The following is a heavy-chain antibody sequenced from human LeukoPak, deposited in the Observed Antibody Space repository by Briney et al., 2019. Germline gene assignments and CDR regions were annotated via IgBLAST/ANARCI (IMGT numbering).Heavy chain of an antibody. J-gene: IGHJ4*02. V-gene: IGHV1-46*01. CDR3: ACGYIYGYLDY. D-gene: IGHD5-18*01. Sequence: ASVKVSCKASGYTFTSYYMHWVRQAPGQGLEWMGIINPSGGSTSYAQKFQGRVTMTRDMSTSTVYMELSSLRSEDTAMYYCACGYIYGYLDYWGQGTLVTVSS. CDR1: GYTFTSYY. CDR2: INPSGGST.